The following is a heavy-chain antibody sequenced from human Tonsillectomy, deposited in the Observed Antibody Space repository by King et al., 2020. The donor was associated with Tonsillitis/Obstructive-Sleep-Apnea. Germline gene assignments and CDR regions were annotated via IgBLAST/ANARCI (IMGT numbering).Heavy chain of an antibody. CDR2: IYYSGST. Sequence: VQLQESGPGLVKPSQTLSLTCTVSGGSISGGGYYWSWIRQHPGKGLEWIGHIYYSGSTYYNPSLKSRVTISVDTSKNQFSLKLSSVTAADTAVYYCASARGDGYHFDYWRQGTLVTVSS. D-gene: IGHD5-24*01. V-gene: IGHV4-31*03. CDR1: GGSISGGGYY. CDR3: ASARGDGYHFDY. J-gene: IGHJ4*02.